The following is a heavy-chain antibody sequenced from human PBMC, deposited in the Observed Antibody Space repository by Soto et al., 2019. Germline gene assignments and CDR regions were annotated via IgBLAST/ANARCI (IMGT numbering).Heavy chain of an antibody. J-gene: IGHJ3*02. CDR1: GYTFTSYA. Sequence: APVKVSCKASGYTFTSYAMHWVRQAPGQRLEWMGWINAGNGNTKYSQKFQGRVTITRDTSASTAYMELSSLRSEDTAVYYCARDSWARGFDIWGRGTMVTVSS. CDR3: ARDSWARGFDI. CDR2: INAGNGNT. D-gene: IGHD3-10*01. V-gene: IGHV1-3*01.